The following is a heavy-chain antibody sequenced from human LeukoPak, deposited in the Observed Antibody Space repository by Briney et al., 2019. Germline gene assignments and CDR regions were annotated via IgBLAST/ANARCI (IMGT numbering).Heavy chain of an antibody. V-gene: IGHV4-38-2*02. CDR2: IYHSGST. CDR3: AGLKVLDAFDI. Sequence: SETLSLTCTVSGYSISSGYYWGCIRQPPGKGLEWIGSIYHSGSTYYNPSLKSRVTISVDTSKNQFSLKLSSVTAAVTAVYYCAGLKVLDAFDIWAQGTMVTVSS. J-gene: IGHJ3*02. CDR1: GYSISSGYY.